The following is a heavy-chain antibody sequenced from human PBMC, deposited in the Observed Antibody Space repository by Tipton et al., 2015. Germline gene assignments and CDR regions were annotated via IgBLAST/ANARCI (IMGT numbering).Heavy chain of an antibody. CDR2: ISFSDTT. D-gene: IGHD4-23*01. Sequence: TLSLTCDVSGYSISSGYYWSWIRQPPGKGLEWIGYISFSDTTHYNPSLKSRVTISVDTSKTQFSLKMSSVTASDTAVYYCARARGRHGGLFDSWGQGILVTVSS. CDR3: ARARGRHGGLFDS. V-gene: IGHV4-38-2*01. CDR1: GYSISSGYY. J-gene: IGHJ4*02.